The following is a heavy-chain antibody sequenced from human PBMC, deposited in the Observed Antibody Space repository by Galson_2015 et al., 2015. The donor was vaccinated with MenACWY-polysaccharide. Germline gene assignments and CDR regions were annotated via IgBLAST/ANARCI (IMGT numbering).Heavy chain of an antibody. D-gene: IGHD6-25*01. Sequence: SLRLSCAASGFTFGSYDMHWVRQAPGKGLEWVSAIGTAGDTYYPGSVKGRFTISRENAKNSLYLQMNSVRAGDTAVYYCAIAAAGHYSGHGTLVTVSS. CDR3: AIAAAGHY. CDR2: IGTAGDT. V-gene: IGHV3-13*01. CDR1: GFTFGSYD. J-gene: IGHJ4*01.